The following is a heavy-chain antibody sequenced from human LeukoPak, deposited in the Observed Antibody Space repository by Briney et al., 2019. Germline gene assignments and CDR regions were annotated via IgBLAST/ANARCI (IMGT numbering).Heavy chain of an antibody. D-gene: IGHD1-26*01. J-gene: IGHJ5*02. CDR3: ERDPFPYRNKGGSWSPP. V-gene: IGHV3-21*01. Sequence: GGSLRLSCAASGFTFSSYSMNWVRQAPGKGLEWVSSISSSSSYIYYADSVKGRFTISRDNAKNSLYLQMNSLRAEDTAVYYCERDPFPYRNKGGSWSPPGAQGPRVPV. CDR1: GFTFSSYS. CDR2: ISSSSSYI.